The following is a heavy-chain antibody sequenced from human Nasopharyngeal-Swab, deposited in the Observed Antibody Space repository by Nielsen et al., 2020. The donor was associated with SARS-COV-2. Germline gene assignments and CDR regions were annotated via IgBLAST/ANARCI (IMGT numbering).Heavy chain of an antibody. CDR2: VRSKGNSYAT. CDR1: GFIFSDSA. Sequence: GESLKISCAASGFIFSDSAIHWVRQASGKGLEWVGRVRSKGNSYATGYAASVKGRVTISRDDSKNTAYLQMNSLKTEDTAVYYCTSRDDGYNFFDYWGQGTLVTVSS. V-gene: IGHV3-73*01. J-gene: IGHJ4*02. CDR3: TSRDDGYNFFDY. D-gene: IGHD5-24*01.